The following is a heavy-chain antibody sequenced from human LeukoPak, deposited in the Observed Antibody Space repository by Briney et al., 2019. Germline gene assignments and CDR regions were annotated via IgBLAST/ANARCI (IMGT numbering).Heavy chain of an antibody. CDR1: GGSISSYY. J-gene: IGHJ6*02. Sequence: SETLSLTCTVSGGSISSYYWSWIRQPPGEGLEWIGSIYYSGSTYYNPSLKSRGTISVDTSKNQLSLKLSSVTAADTAVYYCARGYASSSGGYYYYGMDVWGQGTTVTVSS. D-gene: IGHD6-6*01. V-gene: IGHV4-39*01. CDR3: ARGYASSSGGYYYYGMDV. CDR2: IYYSGST.